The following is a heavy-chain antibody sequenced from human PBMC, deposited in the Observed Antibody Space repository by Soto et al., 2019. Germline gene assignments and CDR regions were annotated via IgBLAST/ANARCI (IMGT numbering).Heavy chain of an antibody. CDR3: ARNVGSSGSSRWFDT. CDR1: GFTLSNYG. Sequence: QVQLVESGGGVVQPGRSLTLSCVASGFTLSNYGMHWVRQAPGKGLEWVAVIWYDGTAKYSVDSVKGRFSISRDNAKNELFLQLSSLRVEDTAVYYCARNVGSSGSSRWFDTWGQGTLVTVSS. CDR2: IWYDGTAK. D-gene: IGHD3-10*01. V-gene: IGHV3-33*01. J-gene: IGHJ5*02.